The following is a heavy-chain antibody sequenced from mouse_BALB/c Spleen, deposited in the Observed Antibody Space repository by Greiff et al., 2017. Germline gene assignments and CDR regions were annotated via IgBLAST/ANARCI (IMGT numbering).Heavy chain of an antibody. Sequence: DVHLVESGGGLVQPGGSRKLSCAASGFTFSSFGMHWVRQAPEKGLEWVAYISSGSSTIYYADTVKGRFTISRDNPKNTLFLQMTSLRSEDTAMYYCARSVYGSSNAMDYWGQGTSVTVSS. J-gene: IGHJ4*01. CDR3: ARSVYGSSNAMDY. CDR1: GFTFSSFG. D-gene: IGHD1-1*01. V-gene: IGHV5-17*02. CDR2: ISSGSSTI.